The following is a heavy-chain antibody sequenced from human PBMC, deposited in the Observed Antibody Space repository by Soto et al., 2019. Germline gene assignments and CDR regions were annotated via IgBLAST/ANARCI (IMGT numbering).Heavy chain of an antibody. V-gene: IGHV3-33*01. CDR3: ARESLFNSGFGELFVCYYYSGMHG. J-gene: IGHJ6*01. Sequence: QVQLVESGGGVVQPGRSLRLSCAASGFTFSSYGMHGVRQAPGKGLEWVAVIWYDGSNKYYADSVKGRFTISRDNSKNTLYLQMNSLRPEDKAVYYCARESLFNSGFGELFVCYYYSGMHGWGQVTTSNVSS. CDR2: IWYDGSNK. D-gene: IGHD3-10*01. CDR1: GFTFSSYG.